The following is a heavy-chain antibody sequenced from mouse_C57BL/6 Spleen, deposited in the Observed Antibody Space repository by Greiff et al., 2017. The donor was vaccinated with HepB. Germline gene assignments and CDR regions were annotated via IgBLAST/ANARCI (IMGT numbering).Heavy chain of an antibody. CDR1: GYTFTDYN. CDR3: ARREDSNYEAWFAY. V-gene: IGHV1-18*01. CDR2: INPNNGGT. J-gene: IGHJ3*01. Sequence: EVQLQQSGPELVKPGASVKIPCKASGYTFTDYNMDWVKQSHGKSLEWIGDINPNNGGTIYNQKFKGKATLTVDKSSSTAYMELRSLTSEDTAVYYCARREDSNYEAWFAYWGQGTLVTVSA. D-gene: IGHD2-5*01.